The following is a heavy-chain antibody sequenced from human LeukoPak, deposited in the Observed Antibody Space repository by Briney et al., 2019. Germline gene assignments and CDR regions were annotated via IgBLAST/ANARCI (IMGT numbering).Heavy chain of an antibody. CDR3: ARGDWNDPFDY. D-gene: IGHD1-1*01. CDR1: GYTFTSYG. Sequence: ASVKVSCKASGYTFTSYGISWVRQAPGQGLEWMGRINPNSGGTNYAQKFQGRVTMTRDTSISTAYMELSRLRSDDTAVYYCARGDWNDPFDYWGQGTLVTVSS. J-gene: IGHJ4*02. CDR2: INPNSGGT. V-gene: IGHV1-2*06.